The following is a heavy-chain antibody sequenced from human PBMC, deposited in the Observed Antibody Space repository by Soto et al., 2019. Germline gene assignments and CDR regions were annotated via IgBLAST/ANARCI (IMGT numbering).Heavy chain of an antibody. CDR2: IYGDGSQA. V-gene: IGHV3-NL1*01. CDR3: AKDREPDGRWDIDY. D-gene: IGHD1-26*01. CDR1: GFTFSSYA. Sequence: AGGSLRLSCAASGFTFSSYAMHWVRQAPGKGLEWVSGIYGDGSQAFYADSVRGRFFISRDNSRNTLFLQMDGLRAEDTAVYFCAKDREPDGRWDIDYWGQGTLVTVSS. J-gene: IGHJ4*02.